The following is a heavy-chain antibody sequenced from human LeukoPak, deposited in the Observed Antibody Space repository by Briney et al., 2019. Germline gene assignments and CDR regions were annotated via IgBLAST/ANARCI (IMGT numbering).Heavy chain of an antibody. V-gene: IGHV3-30-3*01. CDR2: ISYDGSNK. CDR3: ARDRIFEYYYDSSGYPEYFQH. CDR1: GFTFSSYA. D-gene: IGHD3-22*01. Sequence: PGGSLRLSCAASGFTFSSYAMHWVRQAPGKGLEWVAVISYDGSNKYYADSVKGRFTISRDNSKNTLYLQMNSLRAEDTAVYYCARDRIFEYYYDSSGYPEYFQHWGQGTLVTVSS. J-gene: IGHJ1*01.